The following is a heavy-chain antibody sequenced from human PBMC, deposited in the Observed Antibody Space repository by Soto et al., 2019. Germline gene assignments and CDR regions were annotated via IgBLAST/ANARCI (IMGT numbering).Heavy chain of an antibody. V-gene: IGHV1-2*04. Sequence: QVQLVQSGAEVRKPGASVKVSCKTSGYTFTDYYIQWERQAPGQGLEWVGRMNTNSGDTNYAQKSRGWDTMTRATSISTAYMELCRLKYGGTAGYFCATHPGSGYYRLNYWVQGLLVTVSS. CDR3: ATHPGSGYYRLNY. CDR1: GYTFTDYY. J-gene: IGHJ4*02. D-gene: IGHD3-22*01. CDR2: MNTNSGDT.